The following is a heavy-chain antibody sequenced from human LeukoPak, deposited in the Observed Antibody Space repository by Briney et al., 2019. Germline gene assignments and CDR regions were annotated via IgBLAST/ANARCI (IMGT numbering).Heavy chain of an antibody. CDR1: GGSISSYY. CDR2: IYTSGST. CDR3: ARERGYGGTFDY. D-gene: IGHD4-23*01. Sequence: PSETLSLTCTVSGGSISSYYWSWIRQPAGKGLEWIGRIYTSGSTNYNPSLKSRVTISVDTPKNQFSLKLSSVTAADTAVYFCARERGYGGTFDYWGQGTLVTVSS. J-gene: IGHJ4*02. V-gene: IGHV4-4*07.